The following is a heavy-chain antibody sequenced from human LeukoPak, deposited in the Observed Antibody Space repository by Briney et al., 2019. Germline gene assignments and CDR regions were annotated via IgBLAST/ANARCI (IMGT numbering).Heavy chain of an antibody. J-gene: IGHJ4*02. CDR1: GYTFTSYY. Sequence: ASVKVSCKASGYTFTSYYMHWVRQASGQGLEWMGIIDPSDGSTSCAQKFQGRVTMTRDRSTSTVYMELSSLRSEDTAVYYCARSKKKFDYWGQGTLVTVSS. CDR2: IDPSDGST. CDR3: ARSKKKFDY. V-gene: IGHV1-46*01.